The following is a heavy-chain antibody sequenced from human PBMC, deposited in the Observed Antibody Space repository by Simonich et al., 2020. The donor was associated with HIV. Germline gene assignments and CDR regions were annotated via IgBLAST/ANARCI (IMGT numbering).Heavy chain of an antibody. J-gene: IGHJ4*02. D-gene: IGHD4-17*01. Sequence: QVQLQQWGAGLLKPSETLSLTCAVYGGSFSGYYWSWIRQPPGKGLEWIGEINHSRSTNYNPSRKSRVTISVDTSKNQFSLKLSSVTAADTAVYYCARRHPTTVTTPYFDYWGQGTLVTVSS. V-gene: IGHV4-34*01. CDR3: ARRHPTTVTTPYFDY. CDR1: GGSFSGYY. CDR2: INHSRST.